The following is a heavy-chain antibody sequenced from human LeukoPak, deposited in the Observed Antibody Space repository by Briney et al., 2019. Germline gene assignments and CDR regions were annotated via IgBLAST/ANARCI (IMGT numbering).Heavy chain of an antibody. CDR3: TRVSLLYGQGVYYFDY. J-gene: IGHJ4*02. V-gene: IGHV3-15*01. CDR2: IKSKTDGGTT. Sequence: PGGSLRLSCAASGFTFSNAWMSWVRQAPGKGLEWVGRIKSKTDGGTTDYAAPVKGRFTISRDDSKSIAYLQMNSLKTEDTAVYYCTRVSLLYGQGVYYFDYWGQGTLVTVSS. D-gene: IGHD2-2*02. CDR1: GFTFSNAW.